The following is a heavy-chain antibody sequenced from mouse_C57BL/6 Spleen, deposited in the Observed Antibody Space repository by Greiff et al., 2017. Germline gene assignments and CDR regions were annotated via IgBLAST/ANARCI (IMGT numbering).Heavy chain of an antibody. CDR3: ARGYYGSSHYYAMDY. CDR2: ISSGSSTI. D-gene: IGHD1-1*01. V-gene: IGHV5-17*01. CDR1: GFTFSDYG. Sequence: EVKLVESGGGLVKPGGSLKLSCAASGFTFSDYGMHWVRQAPEKGLEWVAYISSGSSTIYYADTVKGRFTISRDNAKNTLFLQMTSLRSEDTAMYYCARGYYGSSHYYAMDYWGQGTSVTVSS. J-gene: IGHJ4*01.